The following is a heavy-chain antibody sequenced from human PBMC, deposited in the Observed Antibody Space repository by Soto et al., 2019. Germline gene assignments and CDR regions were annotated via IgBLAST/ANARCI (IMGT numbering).Heavy chain of an antibody. CDR3: ANQVRPPHDQPSSDDY. CDR1: GFTFSSYG. D-gene: IGHD1-1*01. CDR2: ISYDGSNK. V-gene: IGHV3-30*18. Sequence: QVQLVESGGGVVQPGRSLRLSCAASGFTFSSYGMHWVRQAPGKGLEWVAVISYDGSNKYYADSVKGRFTISRDNSKNTLYLKMNSLRAEDTAVYYWANQVRPPHDQPSSDDYWGQGTLVTVSS. J-gene: IGHJ4*02.